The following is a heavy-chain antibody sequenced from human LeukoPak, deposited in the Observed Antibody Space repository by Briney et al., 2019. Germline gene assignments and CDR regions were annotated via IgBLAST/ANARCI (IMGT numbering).Heavy chain of an antibody. V-gene: IGHV3-23*01. D-gene: IGHD3-9*01. CDR3: AKWRGYFDWLLVPHDAFDI. Sequence: GGSLRLSCAASGFTFSSYAMSWVRQAPGKGLEWVSAISGSGGSTYYADSVKGRFTISRDNSKNTLYLQMNSLRAEDTAVYYCAKWRGYFDWLLVPHDAFDIWGQGTMVTVSS. CDR2: ISGSGGST. CDR1: GFTFSSYA. J-gene: IGHJ3*02.